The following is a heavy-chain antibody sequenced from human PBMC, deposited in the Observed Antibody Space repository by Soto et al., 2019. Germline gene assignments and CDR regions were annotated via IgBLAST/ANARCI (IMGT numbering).Heavy chain of an antibody. J-gene: IGHJ4*02. CDR2: VYHSGST. CDR1: GDSISTNHW. D-gene: IGHD3-16*01. CDR3: ASSGGGEDY. V-gene: IGHV4-4*02. Sequence: QVQLQESGPGLVKPSGTLSLTCAVSGDSISTNHWWSWVRQPPGKGLEWIGEVYHSGSTNYSPSLKSRVTISVDMSKNQFSLTLPSVTAADTAVYYCASSGGGEDYWGQGTLVTVSS.